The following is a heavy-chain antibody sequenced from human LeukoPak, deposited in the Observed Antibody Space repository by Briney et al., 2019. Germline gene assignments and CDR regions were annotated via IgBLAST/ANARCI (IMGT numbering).Heavy chain of an antibody. CDR3: ARHGGEGTMVRGVILPPSPQTNPTYYFDY. J-gene: IGHJ4*02. CDR1: GDSISTNKYY. Sequence: KPSETLSLTCTVSGDSISTNKYYWAWIRQPPGKGLEWLGSMYYSGRSYYNPSLKSRITISVDMSKNQFSLNLNSVTAADTAVYYCARHGGEGTMVRGVILPPSPQTNPTYYFDYWGQGTLVTVSS. V-gene: IGHV4-39*01. D-gene: IGHD3-10*01. CDR2: MYYSGRS.